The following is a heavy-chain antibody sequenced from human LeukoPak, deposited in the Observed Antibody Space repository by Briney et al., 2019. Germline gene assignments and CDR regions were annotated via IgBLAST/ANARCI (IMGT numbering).Heavy chain of an antibody. Sequence: GESLKISCKGSGYSFTNYWIAWVRQMPGKGLEWMGIIYPGDSDTRYSPSFQGQVTISVDKSISTAYLQWSSLKASDTAMYYCARRSSGSYSDAFDIWGQGTMITVSS. CDR2: IYPGDSDT. V-gene: IGHV5-51*01. CDR3: ARRSSGSYSDAFDI. CDR1: GYSFTNYW. D-gene: IGHD3-22*01. J-gene: IGHJ3*02.